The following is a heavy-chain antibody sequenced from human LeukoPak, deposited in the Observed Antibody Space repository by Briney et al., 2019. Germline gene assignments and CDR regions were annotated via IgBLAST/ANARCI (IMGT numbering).Heavy chain of an antibody. Sequence: ASVKVSCKASGYSFSTYAIHWVRQAPGQRLEWMGWINAGNGNTKYSQKFQDRVSMTRDTSASAAYMELSSLRSEDTAVYYCARGGGYLDYWGQGTLVTVSS. CDR3: ARGGGYLDY. CDR1: GYSFSTYA. CDR2: INAGNGNT. D-gene: IGHD3-10*01. V-gene: IGHV1-3*01. J-gene: IGHJ4*02.